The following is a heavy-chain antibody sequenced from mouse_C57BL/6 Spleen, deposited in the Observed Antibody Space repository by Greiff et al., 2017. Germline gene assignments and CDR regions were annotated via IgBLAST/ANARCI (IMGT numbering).Heavy chain of an antibody. D-gene: IGHD2-4*01. Sequence: QVQLQQSGAELVKPGASVKISCKASGYTFTDYYINWVKQRPGQGLEWIGKIGPGSGSTYYNEKFKGKATLTADKSSSTAYMQLSSLTSEDSAVXFCAYYDYDGAWFAYWGQGTLVTVSA. CDR3: AYYDYDGAWFAY. CDR1: GYTFTDYY. J-gene: IGHJ3*01. V-gene: IGHV1-77*01. CDR2: IGPGSGST.